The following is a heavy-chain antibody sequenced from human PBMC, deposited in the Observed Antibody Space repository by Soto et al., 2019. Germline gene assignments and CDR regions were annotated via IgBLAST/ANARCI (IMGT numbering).Heavy chain of an antibody. CDR3: ARQYGGTYYGPFDY. Sequence: QLQLQESGPRLVKVSETLSLTCTVSGDSISRNSYYWGWIRQPPGKGLEWIGIIYYSWPNYSSPSLKSRVTIPGDLSDNQFSLELSSVTAADTAVYYCARQYGGTYYGPFDYWGPGALVTVSS. J-gene: IGHJ4*02. D-gene: IGHD1-26*01. CDR2: IYYSWPN. V-gene: IGHV4-39*01. CDR1: GDSISRNSYY.